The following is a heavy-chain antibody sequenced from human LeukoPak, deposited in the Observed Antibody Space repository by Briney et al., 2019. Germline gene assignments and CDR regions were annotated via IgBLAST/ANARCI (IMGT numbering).Heavy chain of an antibody. J-gene: IGHJ4*02. D-gene: IGHD5-12*01. V-gene: IGHV3-23*01. CDR1: GFTFSSYG. CDR3: AKDSVATDY. Sequence: GGTLRLSCAAPGFTFSSYGMSWVRQAPGKGLEWVSAISGSGGSTYYADSVKGRFTISRDNSKNTLYLQMNSLRAEDTAVYYCAKDSVATDYWGQGTLVTVSS. CDR2: ISGSGGST.